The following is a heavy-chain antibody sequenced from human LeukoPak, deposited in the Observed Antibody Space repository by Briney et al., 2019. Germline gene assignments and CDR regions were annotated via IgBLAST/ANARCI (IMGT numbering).Heavy chain of an antibody. V-gene: IGHV4-59*01. CDR1: GGSISSYC. J-gene: IGHJ6*02. CDR3: ARAWYYYGMDI. CDR2: IYYSGST. Sequence: SETLSLTCTVSGGSISSYCWSWLRQPPGKGLEWIGYIYYSGSTNCNPSLKSRVTISVDTSKNQFSLKLSSVTAADTAVYYCARAWYYYGMDIWGQGTTVTVSS.